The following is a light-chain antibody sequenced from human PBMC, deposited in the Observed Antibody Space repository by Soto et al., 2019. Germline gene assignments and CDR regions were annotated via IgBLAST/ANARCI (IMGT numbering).Light chain of an antibody. CDR3: CSYAGSRTF. CDR2: EGS. CDR1: SSDVGSYNL. J-gene: IGLJ1*01. V-gene: IGLV2-23*03. Sequence: QSALTQPASVSGSPGQSITISCTGTSSDVGSYNLVSWYQQHPGKAPKLMIYEGSKRPSGVSNRFSGSKSGNTASLTISGLQAEDEADYYCCSYAGSRTFFGTGTKVTVL.